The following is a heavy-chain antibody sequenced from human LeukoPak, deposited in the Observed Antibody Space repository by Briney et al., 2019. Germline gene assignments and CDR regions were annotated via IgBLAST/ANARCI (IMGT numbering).Heavy chain of an antibody. CDR2: ISYDGSNK. CDR3: ATHTDFWSGYN. D-gene: IGHD3-3*01. Sequence: GGSLRLSCAASGFTFSSYAMHWVRQAPGKGLEWVAVISYDGSNKYYADSVKGRFTISRDNSKNTLYLQMNSLRAEDTAVYYCATHTDFWSGYNWGQGTLVTVSS. CDR1: GFTFSSYA. J-gene: IGHJ4*02. V-gene: IGHV3-30*04.